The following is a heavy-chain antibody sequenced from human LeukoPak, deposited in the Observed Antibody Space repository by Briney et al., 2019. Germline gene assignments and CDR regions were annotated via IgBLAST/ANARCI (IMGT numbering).Heavy chain of an antibody. CDR1: GFTFSSYG. Sequence: GGALRLSCAASGFTFSSYGMSWVRQAPGKGLEWVSAISGSGGSTYYADSVKGGFTTSRDNSKNTLYLQRNSLRAEDTAVYYCAKDQDCGDSWTYFDYWGQGTLVTVSS. J-gene: IGHJ4*02. CDR3: AKDQDCGDSWTYFDY. V-gene: IGHV3-23*01. CDR2: ISGSGGST. D-gene: IGHD4-17*01.